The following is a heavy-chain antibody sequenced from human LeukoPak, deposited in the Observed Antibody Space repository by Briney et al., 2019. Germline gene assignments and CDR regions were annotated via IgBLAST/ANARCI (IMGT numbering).Heavy chain of an antibody. CDR2: IHYSGGT. CDR3: ARSCGSTSCSDGDWFDP. Sequence: PSETLSLTCTVSGGSISTSDYYRGWIRQPPGKGLEWIASIHYSGGTYFNPSLKSRVTISVDTSRNEFSLKVTSVTAADTAVYYCARSCGSTSCSDGDWFDPWGQGTLVTVSS. J-gene: IGHJ5*02. CDR1: GGSISTSDYY. D-gene: IGHD2-2*01. V-gene: IGHV4-39*01.